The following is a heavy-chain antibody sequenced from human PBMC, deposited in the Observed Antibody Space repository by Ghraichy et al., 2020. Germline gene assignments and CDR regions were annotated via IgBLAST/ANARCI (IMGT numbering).Heavy chain of an antibody. CDR3: AKDGMIVVSIVLDY. D-gene: IGHD3-22*01. V-gene: IGHV3-23*01. Sequence: GGSLRLSCAASGFTFSSYAMSWVRQAPGKGLEWVSGISGSGGSIYYADSVKGRFTISRDNSKNTLSLQMNSLRAEDTAVYYCAKDGMIVVSIVLDYWGQGTLFTVSS. J-gene: IGHJ4*02. CDR1: GFTFSSYA. CDR2: ISGSGGSI.